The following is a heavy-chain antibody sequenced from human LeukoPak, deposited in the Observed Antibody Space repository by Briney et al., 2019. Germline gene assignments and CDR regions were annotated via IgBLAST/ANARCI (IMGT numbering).Heavy chain of an antibody. Sequence: GASVKVSCKASGYIFNNHDINWVRQATGQGLEWLGRMNPNSGNAGYAQKLQGRVTMTWDSSTNTAYLEVTALRSDDTAVYYCAKSSGDYFFDYWGQGTLVTVSS. CDR3: AKSSGDYFFDY. V-gene: IGHV1-8*01. D-gene: IGHD3-22*01. CDR2: MNPNSGNA. J-gene: IGHJ4*02. CDR1: GYIFNNHD.